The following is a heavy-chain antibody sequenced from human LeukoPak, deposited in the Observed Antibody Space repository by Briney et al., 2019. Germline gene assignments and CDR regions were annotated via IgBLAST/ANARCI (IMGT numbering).Heavy chain of an antibody. CDR2: ISSSGSTI. CDR3: ARDGDTVLTRGYYFYMDV. D-gene: IGHD3-10*01. Sequence: GGSLRLSCAASGFTFSSYEMNWVRQAPGKGLEWVSYISSSGSTIYYADSVKGRFTISRDNAKNSLYLQMNSLRAEDTAVYYCARDGDTVLTRGYYFYMDVWGKGTTVTVSS. CDR1: GFTFSSYE. V-gene: IGHV3-48*03. J-gene: IGHJ6*03.